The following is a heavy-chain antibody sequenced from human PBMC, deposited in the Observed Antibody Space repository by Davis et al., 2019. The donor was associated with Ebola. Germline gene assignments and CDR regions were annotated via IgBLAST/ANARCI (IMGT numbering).Heavy chain of an antibody. Sequence: ASVKVSCKESGYTFTSYYMHWVRQAPGQGLEWMGIINPSGGSTSYAQKFQGRVTMTRDTSTSTVYMELSSLRSEDTAVYYCARDRSSGLPPEYYFDYWGQGTLVTVSS. V-gene: IGHV1-46*01. CDR1: GYTFTSYY. CDR2: INPSGGST. CDR3: ARDRSSGLPPEYYFDY. J-gene: IGHJ4*02. D-gene: IGHD6-19*01.